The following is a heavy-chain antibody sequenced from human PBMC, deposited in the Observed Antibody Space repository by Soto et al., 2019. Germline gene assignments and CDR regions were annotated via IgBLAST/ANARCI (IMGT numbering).Heavy chain of an antibody. J-gene: IGHJ6*02. V-gene: IGHV5-10-1*01. CDR1: GNNFINFL. D-gene: IGHD2-2*01. CDR3: ARQLPGKLDV. CDR2: IDPRDSHT. Sequence: GESLKIFWKGSGNNFINFLITWVRQMPGKGLEWMGRIDPRDSHTYYSPSLQGHVTMSADKSISTAYLQWSSLQASDTAIYFCARQLPGKLDVWGQGTTVTVSS.